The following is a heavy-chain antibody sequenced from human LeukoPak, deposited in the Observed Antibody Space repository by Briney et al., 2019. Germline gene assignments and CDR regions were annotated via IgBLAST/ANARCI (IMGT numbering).Heavy chain of an antibody. Sequence: SETLSLTCTVSGGSVSSGSYYWSWIRQHPGKGLEWIGYIYYSGSTYYNPSLKSRVTISVDTSKNQFSLKLSSVTAADTAVYYCARVTYYYDSSGYYEHALTPWGQGTLVTVSS. J-gene: IGHJ4*02. V-gene: IGHV4-31*03. CDR3: ARVTYYYDSSGYYEHALTP. CDR1: GGSVSSGSYY. CDR2: IYYSGST. D-gene: IGHD3-22*01.